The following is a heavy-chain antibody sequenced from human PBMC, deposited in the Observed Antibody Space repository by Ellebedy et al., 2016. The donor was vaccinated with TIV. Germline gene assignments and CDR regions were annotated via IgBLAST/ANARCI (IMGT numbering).Heavy chain of an antibody. CDR1: GYTFTGYY. CDR3: ARDSAPDY. CDR2: INPNSGGT. J-gene: IGHJ4*02. V-gene: IGHV1-2*02. Sequence: ASVKVSCXASGYTFTGYYMHWVRQAPGQGLEWMGWINPNSGGTNYAQKFQGRVTMTRDTSINTAYMELSNLRSDDTAVYYCARDSAPDYWGQGTLVTVSS.